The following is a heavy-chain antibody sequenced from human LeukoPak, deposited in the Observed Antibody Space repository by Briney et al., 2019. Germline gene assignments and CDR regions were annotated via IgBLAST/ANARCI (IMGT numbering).Heavy chain of an antibody. Sequence: GASVKVSCKASGYTFTSYGISWVRQAPGQGLEWMGWISAYNGNTNYAQKLQGRVTMTTDTSTSTAYMELRSLRSDDTAVYYCARDLFSIHPDHMVRGVHNWFDPWGQGTLVTVSS. D-gene: IGHD3-10*01. J-gene: IGHJ5*02. CDR3: ARDLFSIHPDHMVRGVHNWFDP. V-gene: IGHV1-18*01. CDR2: ISAYNGNT. CDR1: GYTFTSYG.